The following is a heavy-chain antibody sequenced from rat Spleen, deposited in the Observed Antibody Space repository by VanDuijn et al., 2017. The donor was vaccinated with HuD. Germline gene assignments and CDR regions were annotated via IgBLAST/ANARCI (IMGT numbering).Heavy chain of an antibody. CDR2: MKYDGDT. J-gene: IGHJ2*01. D-gene: IGHD1-1*01. V-gene: IGHV2S30*01. Sequence: QVQLKESGPGLVQPSQTLSLTCTVSGFSLMDYSVHWVRQPPGKGLEWMGRMKYDGDTYYNSALKSRLSISRDTSKSQFFLKMNRLQTEDTAIYYCTRDYYDWGQGVMVTVSS. CDR1: GFSLMDYS. CDR3: TRDYYD.